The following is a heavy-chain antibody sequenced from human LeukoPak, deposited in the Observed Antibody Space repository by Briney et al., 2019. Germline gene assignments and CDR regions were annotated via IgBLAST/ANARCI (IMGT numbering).Heavy chain of an antibody. D-gene: IGHD3-22*01. CDR2: INPSGGST. J-gene: IGHJ4*02. CDR3: ARGGYDSSGYYSKSAYFDY. CDR1: GYTFTSYY. V-gene: IGHV1-46*01. Sequence: GASVKVSCKASGYTFTSYYMHWVRQAPGQGLEWMGIINPSGGSTSYAQKFQGRVTMTRDTSTSTDYMELSSLRSEDTAVYYCARGGYDSSGYYSKSAYFDYWGQGTLVTVSS.